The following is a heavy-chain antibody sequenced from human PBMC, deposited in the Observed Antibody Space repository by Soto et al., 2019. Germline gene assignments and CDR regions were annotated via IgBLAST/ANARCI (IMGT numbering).Heavy chain of an antibody. Sequence: QVQLVQSGAEVKKPGASVKVSCKASGYTFTNYAFSWVRQAPGQGLEWMGWISAYNGNKNYPQKLQGRVTMTTDTTTSTAYMELRSLRSDATAVYYCARDLAAAGQFDCWGQGTLVTVSS. CDR1: GYTFTNYA. CDR2: ISAYNGNK. V-gene: IGHV1-18*01. CDR3: ARDLAAAGQFDC. J-gene: IGHJ4*02. D-gene: IGHD6-13*01.